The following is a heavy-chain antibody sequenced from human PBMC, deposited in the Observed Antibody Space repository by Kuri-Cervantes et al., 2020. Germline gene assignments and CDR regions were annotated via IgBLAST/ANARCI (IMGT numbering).Heavy chain of an antibody. V-gene: IGHV4-38-2*01. CDR1: GYSISSGYY. CDR3: ARGGVWFRSDYYYYMDV. D-gene: IGHD3-10*01. CDR2: IYHSGCT. Sequence: SETLSLTCAASGYSISSGYYWGWIRQPPGKGLEWIGSIYHSGCTYYNPSLKSRLTISVDTSKNQFSLKLSSVTAADTAVYYCARGGVWFRSDYYYYMDVWGKGTTVTVSS. J-gene: IGHJ6*03.